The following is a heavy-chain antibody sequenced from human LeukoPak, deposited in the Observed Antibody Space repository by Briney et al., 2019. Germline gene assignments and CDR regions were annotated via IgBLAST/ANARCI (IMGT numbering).Heavy chain of an antibody. CDR3: AKDDDYGVPGRSFEY. CDR1: GFTFSSYA. J-gene: IGHJ4*02. CDR2: ISGSGGST. Sequence: PGGSLRLSCAPSGFTFSSYAMSWVRQAPGKGLEWVSAISGSGGSTYYADSVKGRFTISRDNSKNTLYLQMNSLRAEDTAVYYCAKDDDYGVPGRSFEYWGQGTLVTVSS. V-gene: IGHV3-23*01. D-gene: IGHD4-17*01.